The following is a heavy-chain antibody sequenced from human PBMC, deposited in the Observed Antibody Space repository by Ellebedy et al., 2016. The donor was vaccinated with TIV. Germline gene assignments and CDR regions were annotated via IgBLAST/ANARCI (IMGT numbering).Heavy chain of an antibody. D-gene: IGHD3-22*01. Sequence: GESLKISCAASGFTFSTYGMHWVRQAPGKGLEWVAVIWYDGSNKYYADSVKGRFTISRDNSKNTLYLQMNSLRAEDTAVYSCARGSVYDSSGYYYGGRSDAWGQGSLVTVSS. CDR1: GFTFSTYG. CDR2: IWYDGSNK. J-gene: IGHJ5*02. CDR3: ARGSVYDSSGYYYGGRSDA. V-gene: IGHV3-33*01.